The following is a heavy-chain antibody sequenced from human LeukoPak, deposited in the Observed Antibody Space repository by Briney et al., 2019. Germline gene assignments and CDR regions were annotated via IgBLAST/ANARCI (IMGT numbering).Heavy chain of an antibody. J-gene: IGHJ5*02. CDR3: ASTVLWFGESNWFDP. D-gene: IGHD3-10*01. V-gene: IGHV4-34*01. Sequence: SETLSLTCAVYGGSFSGYYWSWIRQPPGKGLEWIGEINHSGSTNYNPSLKSRVTISVDTSKNQFSLKLSSVTAADTAVYYCASTVLWFGESNWFDPWGQGTLVTVSS. CDR1: GGSFSGYY. CDR2: INHSGST.